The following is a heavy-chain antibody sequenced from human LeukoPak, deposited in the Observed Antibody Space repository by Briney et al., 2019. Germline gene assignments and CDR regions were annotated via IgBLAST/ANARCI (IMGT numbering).Heavy chain of an antibody. CDR3: GRGGRGIDY. J-gene: IGHJ4*02. V-gene: IGHV3-74*01. CDR2: INIDGTTT. D-gene: IGHD2-15*01. CDR1: GFTFTRYW. Sequence: GGSLRLSCAASGFTFTRYWMHWVRQVPGKGLVWVSRINIDGTTTNYADSVKGRFTVSRDNAKNTLFLQLSSLRVEDTAVYYCGRGGRGIDYWGQGTLVPVSS.